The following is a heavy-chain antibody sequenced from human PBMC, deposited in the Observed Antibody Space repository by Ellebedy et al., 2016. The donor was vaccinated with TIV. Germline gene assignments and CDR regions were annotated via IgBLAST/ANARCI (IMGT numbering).Heavy chain of an antibody. CDR2: IIPIFGTA. J-gene: IGHJ4*02. V-gene: IGHV1-69*13. CDR3: ARQLRGGNSALDY. CDR1: GGTFSSYA. D-gene: IGHD4-23*01. Sequence: SVKVSCXASGGTFSSYAISWVRQAPGQGLEWMGGIIPIFGTANYAQKFQGRVTITADESTSTAYMELSSLRSEDTAVYYCARQLRGGNSALDYWGQGTLVTVSS.